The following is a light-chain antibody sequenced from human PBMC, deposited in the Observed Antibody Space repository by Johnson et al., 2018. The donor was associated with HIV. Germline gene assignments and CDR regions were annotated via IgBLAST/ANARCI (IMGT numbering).Light chain of an antibody. CDR2: DNN. Sequence: QSFLTQPPSVSAAPGQKVTISCSGSSSNIGNNYVSWYQQLPGTAPKLLIYDNNKRPSGIPDRFSGSKSGTSATLGITGLQTGDEADYYCGTWDSSLSAGFYVFGTGTKVTVI. V-gene: IGLV1-51*01. CDR1: SSNIGNNY. CDR3: GTWDSSLSAGFYV. J-gene: IGLJ1*01.